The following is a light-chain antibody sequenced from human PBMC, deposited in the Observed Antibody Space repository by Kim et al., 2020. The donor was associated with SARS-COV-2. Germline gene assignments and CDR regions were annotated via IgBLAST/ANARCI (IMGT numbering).Light chain of an antibody. CDR3: QQYGDSYT. Sequence: EIVLTQSPGTLSLSPGERATLSCRASQSVNSNYLAWYQQKPGQAPRLLISGASRRTTGIPDRFSGSGSGTDFSLTISRLEPEDFAVYYCQQYGDSYTFGQGTKLEI. J-gene: IGKJ2*01. V-gene: IGKV3-20*01. CDR1: QSVNSNY. CDR2: GAS.